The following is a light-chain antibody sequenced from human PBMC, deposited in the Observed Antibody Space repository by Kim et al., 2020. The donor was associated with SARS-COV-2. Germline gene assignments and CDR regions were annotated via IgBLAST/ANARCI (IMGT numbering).Light chain of an antibody. V-gene: IGKV1-33*01. CDR2: DAS. CDR3: QQYGNLPLT. J-gene: IGKJ4*01. Sequence: ASIGDRVTITCQASQDNNKNLNWYQQKPGTAPRVLISDASYLERGVPSRFSGSGSGSEYSLTINSLQPEDIATYYCQQYGNLPLTFGGGTKVDIK. CDR1: QDNNKN.